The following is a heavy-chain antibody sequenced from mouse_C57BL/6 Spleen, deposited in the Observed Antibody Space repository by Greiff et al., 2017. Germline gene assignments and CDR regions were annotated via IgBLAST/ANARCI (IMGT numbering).Heavy chain of an antibody. CDR2: INPSSGYT. J-gene: IGHJ2*01. V-gene: IGHV1-4*01. D-gene: IGHD2-4*01. Sequence: QVHVKQSGAELARPGASVKMSCKASGYTFTSYTLHWVKQRPGQGLEWIGYINPSSGYTKYNQKFKDKATLTADKSSSTAYMQLSSLTSEDSAVYYCARGDYDALDYWGQGTTLTVSS. CDR3: ARGDYDALDY. CDR1: GYTFTSYT.